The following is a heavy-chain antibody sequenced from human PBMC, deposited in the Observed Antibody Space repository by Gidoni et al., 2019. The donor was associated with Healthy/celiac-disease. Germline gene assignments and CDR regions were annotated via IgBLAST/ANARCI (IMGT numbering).Heavy chain of an antibody. Sequence: EVQLLESGGGLVQPGGSLSRSCADSGFTFSSYARSWVRQAPWKGLGWVSAISGSGGSTYYADSVKGRFTISRYNSKNTLYLQMNSLRAEDTAVYYCAKGAYSSSFPPYYYYGMDVWGQGTTVTVSS. V-gene: IGHV3-23*01. CDR3: AKGAYSSSFPPYYYYGMDV. CDR1: GFTFSSYA. D-gene: IGHD6-6*01. J-gene: IGHJ6*02. CDR2: ISGSGGST.